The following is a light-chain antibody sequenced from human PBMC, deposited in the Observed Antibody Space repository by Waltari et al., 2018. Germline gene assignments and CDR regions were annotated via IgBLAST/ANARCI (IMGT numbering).Light chain of an antibody. Sequence: DVVMTQSPLSLPVTLGQPASIPCRLSQSLVYSDGNIYLNWFQQRPGQSPRRLIYKVSRRDSGVPDRFSGSGSGTDFTLRISRVEAEDVGLYFCMQDTNWPQSFGQGTKLEIK. J-gene: IGKJ2*03. V-gene: IGKV2-30*01. CDR3: MQDTNWPQS. CDR2: KVS. CDR1: QSLVYSDGNIY.